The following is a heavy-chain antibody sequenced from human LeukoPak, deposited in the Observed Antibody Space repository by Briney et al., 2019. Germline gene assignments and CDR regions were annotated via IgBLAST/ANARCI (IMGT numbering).Heavy chain of an antibody. CDR3: ARSDYYDSSGYPTHLNWFDP. J-gene: IGHJ5*02. CDR2: IYITGST. D-gene: IGHD3-22*01. Sequence: SETLSLTCTVSGGSMSSYYWSWIRQPAGKGLEWIGRIYITGSTNYNPSLKSRVTISVDTSKNQFSLKLSSVPAADTAVYYCARSDYYDSSGYPTHLNWFDPWGQRTLVTVSS. V-gene: IGHV4-4*07. CDR1: GGSMSSYY.